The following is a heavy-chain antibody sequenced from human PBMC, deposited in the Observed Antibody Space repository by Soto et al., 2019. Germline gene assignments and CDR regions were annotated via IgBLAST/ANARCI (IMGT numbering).Heavy chain of an antibody. Sequence: SDTLSLTCAVYGGAVNGYYWTWIRQPPGKGLEWIGEINHTGGTHYNPSLKSRVTMSVDTSKNQFSLRLSSVTAADTAIYYCATRITVFGLLIPPFDPWGQGTQVTVSS. J-gene: IGHJ5*02. CDR1: GGAVNGYY. D-gene: IGHD3-3*01. CDR3: ATRITVFGLLIPPFDP. V-gene: IGHV4-34*01. CDR2: INHTGGT.